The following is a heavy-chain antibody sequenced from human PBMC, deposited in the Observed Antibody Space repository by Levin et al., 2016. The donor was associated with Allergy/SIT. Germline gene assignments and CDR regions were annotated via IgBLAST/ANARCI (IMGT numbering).Heavy chain of an antibody. Sequence: GESLKISCAASGFILSYYGMHWVRQAPGKGLEWVAAIASDGGYEYYADSVKGRFTISRDNSKSTLYLQMSGLRVEDTAVYYCAKGDATTVFNWFDPWGQGTLVTVSS. V-gene: IGHV3-30*05. CDR2: IASDGGYE. J-gene: IGHJ5*02. CDR3: AKGDATTVFNWFDP. D-gene: IGHD4-11*01. CDR1: GFILSYYG.